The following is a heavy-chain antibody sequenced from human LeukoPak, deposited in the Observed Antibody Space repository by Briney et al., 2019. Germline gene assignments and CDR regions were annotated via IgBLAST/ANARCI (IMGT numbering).Heavy chain of an antibody. Sequence: EPSETLSLTCTVSGGSISSSSYYWGWIRQPPGKGLEWIGSIYYSGSTYYNPSLKSRVTISVDTSKNQFSLKLSSVTAADTAVYYCARDGSWVYYFDYWGQGTLVTVSS. J-gene: IGHJ4*02. CDR1: GGSISSSSYY. V-gene: IGHV4-39*07. CDR2: IYYSGST. D-gene: IGHD6-13*01. CDR3: ARDGSWVYYFDY.